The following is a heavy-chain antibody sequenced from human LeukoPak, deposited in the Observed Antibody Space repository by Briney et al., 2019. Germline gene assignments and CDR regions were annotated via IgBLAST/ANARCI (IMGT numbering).Heavy chain of an antibody. Sequence: SETLSLTCAVSGGSISSSNWWSWVRQPPGKGPEWIGEIYHSGSTNYNPSLKSRVTISVDKSKNQFSLKLSSVTAADTAVYYCAHYVLLLGFAYWGQGTLVTVSS. J-gene: IGHJ4*02. V-gene: IGHV4-4*02. CDR1: GGSISSSNW. CDR3: AHYVLLLGFAY. CDR2: IYHSGST. D-gene: IGHD3-10*01.